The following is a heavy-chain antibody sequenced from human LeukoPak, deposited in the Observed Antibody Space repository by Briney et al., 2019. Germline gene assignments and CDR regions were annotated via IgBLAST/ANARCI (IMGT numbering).Heavy chain of an antibody. Sequence: SETLSLTCTVSGGSINNYYWSWIRQPPGKGLEWIGYIFYTGSTTYNPSLKSRVTISVDTSKNQFSLKLSSVTAADTAVYYCARHGYCSATSYYYYYYYMDVWGKGTTVTVSS. J-gene: IGHJ6*03. D-gene: IGHD2-2*03. CDR3: ARHGYCSATSYYYYYYYMDV. V-gene: IGHV4-59*08. CDR1: GGSINNYY. CDR2: IFYTGST.